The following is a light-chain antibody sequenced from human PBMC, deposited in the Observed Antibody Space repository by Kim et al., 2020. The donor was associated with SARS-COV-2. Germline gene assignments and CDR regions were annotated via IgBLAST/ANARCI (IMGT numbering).Light chain of an antibody. CDR3: AAWDDSLTARV. CDR2: RTN. CDR1: SSNIGSHY. J-gene: IGLJ2*01. Sequence: ELTQPPSASGTPGQRVTISCSGTSSNIGSHYIYWYQQLPGMAPKVLIYRTNQRPSGVPDRFSASKSGTSASLAISGLRSEDEADYYCAAWDDSLTARVFGGGTKVTVL. V-gene: IGLV1-47*01.